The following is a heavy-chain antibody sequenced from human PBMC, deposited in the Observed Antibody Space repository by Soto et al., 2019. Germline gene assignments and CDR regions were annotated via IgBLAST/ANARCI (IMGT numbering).Heavy chain of an antibody. Sequence: ESGGGVVQPGRSLRLSCEASGFTFSWYAMHWVRQSPGKGLEWVALISYGATQEYYEGSVKGRFTISRDNSKNTLYLQMNSLRVDDTAVYYCARASSGSNYFEYWGQGTLVTVSS. J-gene: IGHJ4*02. V-gene: IGHV3-30*03. CDR1: GFTFSWYA. CDR2: ISYGATQE. D-gene: IGHD1-26*01. CDR3: ARASSGSNYFEY.